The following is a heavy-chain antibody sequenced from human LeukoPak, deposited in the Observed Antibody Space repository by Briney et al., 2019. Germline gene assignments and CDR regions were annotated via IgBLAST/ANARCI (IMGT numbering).Heavy chain of an antibody. CDR2: IKQDGSEK. CDR3: ARGRYDSSCYYYFDY. V-gene: IGHV3-7*01. Sequence: GGSLRLSCAASGFTFSSYWMSWVRQAPGKGLEWVANIKQDGSEKYYVDSVKGRFTISRDNAKNSLYLQMNSLRAEDTAVYYCARGRYDSSCYYYFDYWGQGTLVTVSS. J-gene: IGHJ4*02. D-gene: IGHD3-22*01. CDR1: GFTFSSYW.